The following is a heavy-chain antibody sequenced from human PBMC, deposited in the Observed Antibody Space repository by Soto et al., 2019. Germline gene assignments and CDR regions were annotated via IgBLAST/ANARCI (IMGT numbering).Heavy chain of an antibody. CDR2: TYYRSKWYN. J-gene: IGHJ4*02. Sequence: SQTLPLTCAISWYSVSRNSAAWNWIRQSPSRGLEWLGRTYYRSKWYNDYAVSVKSRITINPDTSKNQFSLQLNSVTPEDTAVYFCARILMNYYRLDYWGQGALVTVSS. CDR1: WYSVSRNSAA. CDR3: ARILMNYYRLDY. D-gene: IGHD3-10*01. V-gene: IGHV6-1*01.